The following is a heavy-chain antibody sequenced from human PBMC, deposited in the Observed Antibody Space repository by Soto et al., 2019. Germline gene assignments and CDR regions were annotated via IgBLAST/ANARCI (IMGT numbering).Heavy chain of an antibody. J-gene: IGHJ4*02. CDR2: FWADGRTT. CDR1: GFTFENYG. Sequence: PGGSLRLSCVASGFTFENYGMHWVRQAPGKGLEWVADFWADGRTTYYADSVKGRFSISRDNVKNTLYLQMDSLRADDTAVYYCARDLSYGSLDFDYWGRGTLVTVSS. V-gene: IGHV3-33*01. CDR3: ARDLSYGSLDFDY. D-gene: IGHD5-18*01.